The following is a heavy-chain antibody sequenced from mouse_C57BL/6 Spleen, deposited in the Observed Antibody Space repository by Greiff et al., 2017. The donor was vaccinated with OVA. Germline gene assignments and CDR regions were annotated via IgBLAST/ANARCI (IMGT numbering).Heavy chain of an antibody. Sequence: EVKLVESGGDLVKPGGSLKLSCAASGFTFSSYGMSWVRQTPDKRLEWVATISSGGSYTYYPDSVKGRFTISRDNAKNTLYLQMSSLKSEDTAMYYCARIYYDYDAMDYWGQGTSVTVSS. CDR3: ARIYYDYDAMDY. CDR2: ISSGGSYT. D-gene: IGHD2-1*01. V-gene: IGHV5-6*01. J-gene: IGHJ4*01. CDR1: GFTFSSYG.